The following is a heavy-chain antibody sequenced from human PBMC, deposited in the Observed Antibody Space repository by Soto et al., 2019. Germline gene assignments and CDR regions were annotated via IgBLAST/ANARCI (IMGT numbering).Heavy chain of an antibody. CDR1: GYSYVIYY. Sequence: GASVAVCCKASGYSYVIYYMQWVRQAPGQGLEWMGIINPSGGSTSYAQNFQGRVTMTRDTSTSTVNMELSSLRSDDTAVYYCARSMATISYYYYYGMDVWGQGTTVTVSS. V-gene: IGHV1-46*01. J-gene: IGHJ6*02. CDR2: INPSGGST. CDR3: ARSMATISYYYYYGMDV.